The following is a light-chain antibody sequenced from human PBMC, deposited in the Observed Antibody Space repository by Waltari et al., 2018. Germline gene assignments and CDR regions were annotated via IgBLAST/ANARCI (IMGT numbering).Light chain of an antibody. Sequence: DIQMTQSPSSLSASVGDRVTITCRARQSISSYLNCYKQKPGKAPKLLIYAASSLQSGVPSRFSGSGSGTDFTLTISSLQPEDFATYYCQQSYSTPPVTFGQGTKVEIK. J-gene: IGKJ1*01. V-gene: IGKV1-39*01. CDR1: QSISSY. CDR3: QQSYSTPPVT. CDR2: AAS.